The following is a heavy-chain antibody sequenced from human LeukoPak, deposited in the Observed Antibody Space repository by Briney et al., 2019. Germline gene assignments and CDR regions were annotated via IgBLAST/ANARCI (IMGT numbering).Heavy chain of an antibody. CDR2: INHSGST. J-gene: IGHJ4*02. Sequence: PSETLSLTCAVYGGSFSGYYWSWIRQPPGKGLEWIGEINHSGSTNYNPSLKSRVTISVDTSKNQFSLKLSSVTAADTAVYYCASMVGATGNPFDYWGQGTLVTVSS. CDR3: ASMVGATGNPFDY. CDR1: GGSFSGYY. V-gene: IGHV4-34*01. D-gene: IGHD1-26*01.